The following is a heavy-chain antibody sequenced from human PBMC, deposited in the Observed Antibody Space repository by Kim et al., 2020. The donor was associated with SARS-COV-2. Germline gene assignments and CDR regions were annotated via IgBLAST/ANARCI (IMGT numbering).Heavy chain of an antibody. Sequence: ASVKVSCKASGYTFTSYAMHWVRQAPGQRLEWMGWINAGNGNTKYSQKFQGRVTITRDTSASTAYMELSSLRSENTAVYYCARGDYDYVWGSYRPQYYFDYWGQGTLVTVSS. J-gene: IGHJ4*02. CDR2: INAGNGNT. CDR1: GYTFTSYA. V-gene: IGHV1-3*01. D-gene: IGHD3-16*02. CDR3: ARGDYDYVWGSYRPQYYFDY.